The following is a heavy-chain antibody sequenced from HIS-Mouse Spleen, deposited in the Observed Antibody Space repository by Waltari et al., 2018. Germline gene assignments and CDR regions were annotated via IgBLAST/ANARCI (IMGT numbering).Heavy chain of an antibody. CDR1: GGSISSYY. J-gene: IGHJ3*02. CDR3: ARDFHDFWSGYYGGDKKHDAFDI. D-gene: IGHD3-3*01. V-gene: IGHV4-4*07. Sequence: QVQLQESGPGLVKPSETLSLTCTVPGGSISSYYWSWIRQPAGKGLEWIGRIHTRGSTNYNPSLKSRVTMSVDTSKNQFSLKLSSVTAADTAVYYCARDFHDFWSGYYGGDKKHDAFDIWGQGTMVTVSS. CDR2: IHTRGST.